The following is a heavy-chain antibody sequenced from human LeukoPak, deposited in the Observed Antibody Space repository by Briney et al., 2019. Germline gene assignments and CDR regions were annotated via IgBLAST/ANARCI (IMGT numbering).Heavy chain of an antibody. CDR1: GYTFTSYY. D-gene: IGHD6-19*01. CDR3: ARSSGWSKFDY. V-gene: IGHV1-46*01. CDR2: INPTGGTT. Sequence: ASVKVSCKASGYTFTSYYIHWVRQAPGQGPEWMGIINPTGGTTSYAQKFQGRVTMTRDTSISTAYMELSRLRSDDTAVYYCARSSGWSKFDYWGQGTLVTVSS. J-gene: IGHJ4*02.